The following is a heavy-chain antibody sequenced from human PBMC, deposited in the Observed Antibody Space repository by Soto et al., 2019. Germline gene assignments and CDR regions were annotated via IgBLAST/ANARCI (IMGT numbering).Heavy chain of an antibody. V-gene: IGHV3-21*01. CDR2: ISSNSAYI. D-gene: IGHD6-13*01. J-gene: IGHJ5*02. Sequence: GSLRLSCASSGFTFRIFTMNWVRQAPVKGLEWVSTISSNSAYIYYTDALRGRFTISRDNAKNSLHLQMNSLRAEDTAVYYCTRDASRDSSARGWFDPWGPGTLVTVSS. CDR3: TRDASRDSSARGWFDP. CDR1: GFTFRIFT.